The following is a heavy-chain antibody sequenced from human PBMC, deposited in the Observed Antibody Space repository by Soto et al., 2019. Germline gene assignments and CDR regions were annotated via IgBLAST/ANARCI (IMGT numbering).Heavy chain of an antibody. Sequence: QVQLQESGPGLVKPSGTLSLTCAVSGGSISSSNWWSWVRQPPGKGRERIGEIYHSGSTNYNPSLQSRVPISVDKSKNHFXLKLSSVTAADTAVYYCARERGYYDSSGYLAEFDYWGQGTLVTVSS. J-gene: IGHJ4*02. CDR2: IYHSGST. D-gene: IGHD3-22*01. V-gene: IGHV4-4*02. CDR3: ARERGYYDSSGYLAEFDY. CDR1: GGSISSSNW.